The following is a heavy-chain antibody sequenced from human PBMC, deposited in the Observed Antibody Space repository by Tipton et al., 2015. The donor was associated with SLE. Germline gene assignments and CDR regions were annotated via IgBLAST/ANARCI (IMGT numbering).Heavy chain of an antibody. J-gene: IGHJ4*02. CDR2: IYYSGST. D-gene: IGHD1-1*01. V-gene: IGHV4-39*07. CDR3: ARATGTSYFDY. Sequence: TLSLTCTVSGGSISSSSYYWGWIRQPPGKGLGWIGSIYYSGSTYYNPSLKSRVTISVDTSKNQFSLKLSSVTAADTAVYYCARATGTSYFDYWGQGTLVTVSS. CDR1: GGSISSSSYY.